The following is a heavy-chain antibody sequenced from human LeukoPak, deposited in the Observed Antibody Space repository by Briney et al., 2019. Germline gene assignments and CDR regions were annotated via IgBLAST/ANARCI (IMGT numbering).Heavy chain of an antibody. CDR3: ARDYGGNSRWFDP. D-gene: IGHD4-23*01. Sequence: GGSLRLSCAASGFTVSSNYMSWVRQAPGKGLEWVSVIYSGGSTYYADSVKGRFTISRDNSKNTLYLQMNSLRAEDTAVYYCARDYGGNSRWFDPWGQGTLVTVS. J-gene: IGHJ5*02. CDR1: GFTVSSNY. CDR2: IYSGGST. V-gene: IGHV3-53*01.